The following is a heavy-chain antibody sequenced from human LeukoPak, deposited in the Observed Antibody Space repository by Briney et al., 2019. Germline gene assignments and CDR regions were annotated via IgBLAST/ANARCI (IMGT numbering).Heavy chain of an antibody. CDR2: ISYDGSDK. CDR3: ARGRYADYLDY. V-gene: IGHV3-30*04. CDR1: AFTFNSYT. J-gene: IGHJ4*02. D-gene: IGHD1-1*01. Sequence: LSGRSLRLSCAASAFTFNSYTMHWVRQAPGKGLEWVALISYDGSDKYYADSVRGRFTVSRDNSKNTLYLQMNSLRAEDTAVYYCARGRYADYLDYWGQGTLVTVSS.